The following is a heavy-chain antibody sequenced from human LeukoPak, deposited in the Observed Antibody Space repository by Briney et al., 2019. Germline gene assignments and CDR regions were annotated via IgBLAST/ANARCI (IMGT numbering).Heavy chain of an antibody. CDR1: GFSFSSYW. J-gene: IGHJ4*02. CDR3: TRGYLGIDY. Sequence: GGSLRLSCAASGFSFSSYWMHWVRRVPGKGLLWVSRINSDGSSTIYTDSVRGRFTISRDNAKNTLYLQMNSLKVEDTAVYYCTRGYLGIDYWGQGTLVTVSS. D-gene: IGHD7-27*01. V-gene: IGHV3-74*01. CDR2: INSDGSST.